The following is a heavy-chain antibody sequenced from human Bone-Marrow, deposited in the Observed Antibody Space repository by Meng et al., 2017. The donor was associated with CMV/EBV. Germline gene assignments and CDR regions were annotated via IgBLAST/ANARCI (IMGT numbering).Heavy chain of an antibody. Sequence: GESLKISCTASGFIFGDYVMSWVRQAPGKGLEWVSGINWNGGSTGYADSVKGRFTISRDNAKNSLYLQMNSLRAEDTALYHCARDYYDSSGYYDYWGQGTLVTVSS. CDR3: ARDYYDSSGYYDY. D-gene: IGHD3-22*01. V-gene: IGHV3-20*01. J-gene: IGHJ4*02. CDR1: GFIFGDYV. CDR2: INWNGGST.